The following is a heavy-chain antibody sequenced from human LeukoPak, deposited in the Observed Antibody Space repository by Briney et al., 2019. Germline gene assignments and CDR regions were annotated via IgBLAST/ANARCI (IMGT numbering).Heavy chain of an antibody. D-gene: IGHD3-16*01. CDR2: ISYDGSNK. CDR1: GFTFNNYD. Sequence: PGRSLRLSCVASGFTFNNYDMHWVRQAPGKGLEWVAVISYDGSNKYYADSVQDRFTISRDNSKNTLYLQMNSLRVEDTAVYYCTKGVLGGTQSVSAGLDSWGQGTLVTVSS. J-gene: IGHJ4*02. V-gene: IGHV3-30*18. CDR3: TKGVLGGTQSVSAGLDS.